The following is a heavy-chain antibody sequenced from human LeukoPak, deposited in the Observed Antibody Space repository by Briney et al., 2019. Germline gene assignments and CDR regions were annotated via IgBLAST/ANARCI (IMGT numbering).Heavy chain of an antibody. D-gene: IGHD4/OR15-4a*01. Sequence: RSSETLSLTCAVSGDSISSGNWWSWVRQPPGQGLEWIGEIAHTGSTKYNPSLKSRVSISIDFSKNQFSLRLSSVTAADTAVYYCARQNYGAAPLRYWGQGTLVTVSS. J-gene: IGHJ4*02. CDR1: GDSISSGNW. V-gene: IGHV4-4*02. CDR3: ARQNYGAAPLRY. CDR2: IAHTGST.